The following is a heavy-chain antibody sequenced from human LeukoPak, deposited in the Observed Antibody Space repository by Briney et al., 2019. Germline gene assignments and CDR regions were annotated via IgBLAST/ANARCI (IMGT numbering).Heavy chain of an antibody. V-gene: IGHV1-46*01. CDR1: GYTFTSYY. Sequence: GASVKVSCKASGYTFTSYYMHWVRQAPGQGLEWMGIINPSGGSTSYAQKFQGRVTMTEDTSTDTAYMELSSLRSEDTAVYYCATRRMTTVTTGNWFDPWGQGTLVTVSS. J-gene: IGHJ5*02. CDR2: INPSGGST. D-gene: IGHD4-11*01. CDR3: ATRRMTTVTTGNWFDP.